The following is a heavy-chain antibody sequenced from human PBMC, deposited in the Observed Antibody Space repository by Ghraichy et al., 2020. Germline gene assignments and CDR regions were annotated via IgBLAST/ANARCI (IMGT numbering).Heavy chain of an antibody. D-gene: IGHD2-2*01. CDR3: ARDGCSTTTCHDY. J-gene: IGHJ4*02. CDR1: GFTFSSYG. CDR2: IRYDGSNK. Sequence: GGSLRLSCAASGFTFSSYGMHWVRQAPGKGLEWVAGIRYDGSNKYYADRVKGRFTISRDNSQNTLYLQMNSLTAEDTAVYYCARDGCSTTTCHDYWGQGTLVTVSS. V-gene: IGHV3-33*01.